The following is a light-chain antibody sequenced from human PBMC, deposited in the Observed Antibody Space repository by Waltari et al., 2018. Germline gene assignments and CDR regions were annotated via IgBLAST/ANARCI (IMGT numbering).Light chain of an antibody. CDR2: TAS. J-gene: IGKJ1*01. CDR3: QQYRRNPWT. V-gene: IGKV1-5*03. CDR1: ESINSW. Sequence: DIQMTQSPSTLSASVGDRVTITCRASESINSWLAWYQQKPGKAPKLLIQTASNLESGVPSRFSGSGSGTEFTLTISSLQADDFATYYCQQYRRNPWTFGQGTKVEI.